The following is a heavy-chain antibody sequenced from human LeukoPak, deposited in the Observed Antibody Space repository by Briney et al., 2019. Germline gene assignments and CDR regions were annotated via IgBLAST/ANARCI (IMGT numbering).Heavy chain of an antibody. CDR2: ISVYNGNT. V-gene: IGHV1-18*01. CDR3: ARVEGGGIQWLSSAYYMDV. Sequence: ASVRVSYKASVYTLTIYGVSWVRQAPGQGLEWMGWISVYNGNTNYAQKLQGRGTITTDTSTSTAYMELRSLRCEDTAVYYCARVEGGGIQWLSSAYYMDVWGKGTTVTVS. J-gene: IGHJ6*03. D-gene: IGHD5-12*01. CDR1: VYTLTIYG.